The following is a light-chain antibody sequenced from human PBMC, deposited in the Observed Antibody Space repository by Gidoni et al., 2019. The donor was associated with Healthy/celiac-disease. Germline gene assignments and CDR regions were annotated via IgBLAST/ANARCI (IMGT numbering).Light chain of an antibody. CDR1: SSDVGGYNY. CDR2: DVS. J-gene: IGLJ1*01. Sequence: QSALTPPRSVSGSPGQPVTISCTGTSSDVGGYNYVSWYQQHPGKAPKLMIYDVSKRPSGVPDRFSGSKSGNTASLTISGLQAEDEADYYCCSYAGSSPYVFGTGTKVTVL. CDR3: CSYAGSSPYV. V-gene: IGLV2-11*01.